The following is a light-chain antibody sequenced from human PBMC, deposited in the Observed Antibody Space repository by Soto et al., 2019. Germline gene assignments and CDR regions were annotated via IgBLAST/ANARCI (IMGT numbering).Light chain of an antibody. CDR1: QGISTY. V-gene: IGKV1-9*01. J-gene: IGKJ2*01. CDR2: GAS. Sequence: DIQLTQSPSFLSASVGDRVTITCWASQGISTYLAWYLQRPGKAPKLLIYGASTLQSGVPSRFSGSGSGTEFTLTISSLQPEDFGTYYCQQLNSDWYAFGQGTKLEIK. CDR3: QQLNSDWYA.